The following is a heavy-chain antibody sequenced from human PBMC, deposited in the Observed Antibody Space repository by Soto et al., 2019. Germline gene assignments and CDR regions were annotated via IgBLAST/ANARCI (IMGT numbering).Heavy chain of an antibody. D-gene: IGHD6-19*01. J-gene: IGHJ4*02. CDR3: AKVPSIAVTVFDY. CDR2: ISGSAGST. CDR1: GFTFSSYA. V-gene: IGHV3-23*01. Sequence: GGSLRLSCAASGFTFSSYAMSWVRQAPGKGLEWVSLISGSAGSTYYADSVKGRFTIPRDNSKNTLNLQMNSLRAEDTAVYYCAKVPSIAVTVFDYWGQGILVTVSS.